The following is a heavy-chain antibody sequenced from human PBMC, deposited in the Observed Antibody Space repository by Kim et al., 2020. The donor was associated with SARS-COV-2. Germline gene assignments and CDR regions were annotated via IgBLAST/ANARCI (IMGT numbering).Heavy chain of an antibody. V-gene: IGHV1-69*04. J-gene: IGHJ6*03. Sequence: RFQGRGTITADKSTSTAYMELSSLRSEDTAVYYCAREGPRQDAGSYYMDVWGKGTTVTVSS. CDR3: AREGPRQDAGSYYMDV.